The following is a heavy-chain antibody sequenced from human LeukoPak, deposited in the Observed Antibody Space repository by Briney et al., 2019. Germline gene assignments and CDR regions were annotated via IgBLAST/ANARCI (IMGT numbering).Heavy chain of an antibody. CDR1: GFTFSTYW. D-gene: IGHD2-15*01. V-gene: IGHV3-7*01. CDR3: ARQVYLRVVVAATLPYNWFDP. J-gene: IGHJ5*01. CDR2: IKQDGSEK. Sequence: PGGSLRLSCAASGFTFSTYWMSWVRQAPGKGLEWVANIKQDGSEKDYVDSVKGRFTISRDNAKNSLYLQMNSLRAEDTAVYYCARQVYLRVVVAATLPYNWFDPWGQGTLVTVSS.